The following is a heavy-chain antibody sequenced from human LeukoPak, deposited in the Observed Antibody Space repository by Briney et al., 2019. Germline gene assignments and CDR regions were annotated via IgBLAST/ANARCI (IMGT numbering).Heavy chain of an antibody. V-gene: IGHV4-34*01. CDR3: ARGPHFYGSGSYEYSYYYYYYGMDV. CDR2: INHKGAT. D-gene: IGHD3-10*01. CDR1: GGSFSGYY. J-gene: IGHJ6*04. Sequence: PSETLSLTCAVYGGSFSGYYWTWVNQPPGKRLEWIGEINHKGATNYNPSLKSRVTISLDTSKNQFSLKLSSVTAADTAVYYCARGPHFYGSGSYEYSYYYYYYGMDVWGKGTAVTVSS.